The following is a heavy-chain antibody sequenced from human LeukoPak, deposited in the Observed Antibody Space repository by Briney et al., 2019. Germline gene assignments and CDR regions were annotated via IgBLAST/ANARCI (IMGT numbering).Heavy chain of an antibody. Sequence: SVKVSCKTSGGTFSSYAISWVRQAPGQGLEWMGRIIPILGIANYAQKFQGRVTITADKSTSTAYMELSSLRSEDTAVYYCAIVKGITMVRGVPYGMDVWGQGTTVTVSS. V-gene: IGHV1-69*04. CDR2: IIPILGIA. CDR3: AIVKGITMVRGVPYGMDV. CDR1: GGTFSSYA. J-gene: IGHJ6*02. D-gene: IGHD3-10*01.